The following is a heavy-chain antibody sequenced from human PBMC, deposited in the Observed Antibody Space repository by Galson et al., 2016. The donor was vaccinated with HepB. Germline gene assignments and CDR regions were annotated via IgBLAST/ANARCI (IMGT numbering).Heavy chain of an antibody. Sequence: SCKVSGYTLPELSMHWVRQAPGKGLEWMGGFDPDESETIYAQGFQGRVTMSEDTSTDTAYMELSNLRSEDTALYYCATHIDTGTFDIWGQGTMVTVSS. CDR2: FDPDESET. CDR3: ATHIDTGTFDI. V-gene: IGHV1-24*01. CDR1: GYTLPELS. J-gene: IGHJ3*02. D-gene: IGHD5-18*01.